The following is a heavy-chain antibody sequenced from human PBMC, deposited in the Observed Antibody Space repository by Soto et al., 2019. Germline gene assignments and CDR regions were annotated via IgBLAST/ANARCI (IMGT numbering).Heavy chain of an antibody. V-gene: IGHV1-69*05. Sequence: ASVKVSCKASGGTFSSYAISWVRQAPGQGLEWMGGIIPIFGTANYAQKFQGRVTITRDTSASTAYMELSSLRSEDTAVYYCAISNIVAATYGMDGWGQGTTVPVSS. CDR3: AISNIVAATYGMDG. D-gene: IGHD6-13*01. J-gene: IGHJ6*02. CDR1: GGTFSSYA. CDR2: IIPIFGTA.